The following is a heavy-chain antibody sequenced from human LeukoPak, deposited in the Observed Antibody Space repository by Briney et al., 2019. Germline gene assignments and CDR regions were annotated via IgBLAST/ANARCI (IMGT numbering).Heavy chain of an antibody. J-gene: IGHJ6*03. CDR1: GYTFTSYG. Sequence: ASMKVSCKASGYTFTSYGITWVRQAPGQGLEWMGWISAYSGNTNYAQKVQGRVTMTTDTSTTTAYMELRSLRSDGTAVYYCARGPIIDIAIIPAADEYYYMDVWGKGTTVTVSS. V-gene: IGHV1-18*01. D-gene: IGHD2-2*01. CDR2: ISAYSGNT. CDR3: ARGPIIDIAIIPAADEYYYMDV.